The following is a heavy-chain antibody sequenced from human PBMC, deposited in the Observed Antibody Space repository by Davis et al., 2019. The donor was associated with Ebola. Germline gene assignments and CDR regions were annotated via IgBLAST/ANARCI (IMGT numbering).Heavy chain of an antibody. J-gene: IGHJ4*02. CDR2: INPNSGGT. D-gene: IGHD3-10*01. V-gene: IGHV1-2*02. CDR1: GYTFTGYY. Sequence: ASVKVSCKASGYTFTGYYMHWVRQAPGQGLEWMGWINPNSGGTNYAQKFQGRVTMTRDTSISTAYMELSSLRSEDTAVYYCARGSRYGSGKNDYWGQGTLVTVSS. CDR3: ARGSRYGSGKNDY.